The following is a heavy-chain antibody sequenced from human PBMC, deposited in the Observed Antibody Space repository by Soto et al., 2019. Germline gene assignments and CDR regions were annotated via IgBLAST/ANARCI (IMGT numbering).Heavy chain of an antibody. J-gene: IGHJ4*02. CDR2: IKQDGSEK. CDR1: GFTIGDYW. CDR3: ARTIVVVVPANFDH. Sequence: EVQLVESGGGLVQPGGSLRLSCAASGFTIGDYWMSWVRQAPGKGLEWVANIKQDGSEKYYVDSVKGRFTISRDSAKNSLYLQMNSLRGEDTAVYYCARTIVVVVPANFDHWGQGTLVTVSS. D-gene: IGHD2-15*01. V-gene: IGHV3-7*01.